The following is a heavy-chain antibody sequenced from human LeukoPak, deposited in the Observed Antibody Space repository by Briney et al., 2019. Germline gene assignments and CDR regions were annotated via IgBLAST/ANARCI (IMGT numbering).Heavy chain of an antibody. CDR2: IYYSGST. D-gene: IGHD3-22*01. J-gene: IGHJ5*02. CDR3: ARDGYYRWFDP. CDR1: GGSISSYY. V-gene: IGHV4-59*01. Sequence: SETLSLTCTVSGGSISSYYWSWIRQPPGKGLEWIGYIYYSGSTNYNPSLKSRVTISVDTSKNQFSLKLSSVTAADTAVYYCARDGYYRWFDPWGQGTLVTVSS.